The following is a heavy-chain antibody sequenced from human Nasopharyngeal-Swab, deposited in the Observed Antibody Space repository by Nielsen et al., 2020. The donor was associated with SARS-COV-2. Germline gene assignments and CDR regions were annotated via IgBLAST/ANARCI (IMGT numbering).Heavy chain of an antibody. Sequence: ETLSLTCAASGFTFSSYSMNWVRQAPGKGLEWVSSISSSSSYIYYADSVKGRFTISRDNAKNSLYLQMNSLRAEDTAVYYCARAYSSGWTWFDYWGQGTLVTVSS. CDR2: ISSSSSYI. CDR3: ARAYSSGWTWFDY. V-gene: IGHV3-21*01. J-gene: IGHJ4*02. D-gene: IGHD6-19*01. CDR1: GFTFSSYS.